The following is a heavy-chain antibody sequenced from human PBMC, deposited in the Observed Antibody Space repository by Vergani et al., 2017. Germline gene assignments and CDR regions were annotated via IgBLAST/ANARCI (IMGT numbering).Heavy chain of an antibody. V-gene: IGHV1-24*01. J-gene: IGHJ4*02. Sequence: QVQLVQSGAEVKKPGASVKVSCKVSGYTLTELSMHWVRQAPGKGLEWMGGFDPEDGETIYAQKFQGRVTMTEETSTDTAYMELSSLRSEDTAVYYCATAWNIAAAGSDYWGQGTLVTVSS. CDR2: FDPEDGET. D-gene: IGHD6-13*01. CDR3: ATAWNIAAAGSDY. CDR1: GYTLTELS.